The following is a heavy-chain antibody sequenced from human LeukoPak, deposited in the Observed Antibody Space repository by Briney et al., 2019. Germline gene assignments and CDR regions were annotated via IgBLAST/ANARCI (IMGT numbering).Heavy chain of an antibody. CDR3: ARWGHYGGFDFDY. J-gene: IGHJ4*02. Sequence: SETLSLTCTVSGGSISSSSYYWGWIRQPPGKGLEWIGRIYYSGSTYYNPSLKSRVTISVDTSKNQFSLKLSSVTAADTAVYYCARWGHYGGFDFDYWGQGTLVTVSS. CDR2: IYYSGST. CDR1: GGSISSSSYY. D-gene: IGHD4-23*01. V-gene: IGHV4-39*01.